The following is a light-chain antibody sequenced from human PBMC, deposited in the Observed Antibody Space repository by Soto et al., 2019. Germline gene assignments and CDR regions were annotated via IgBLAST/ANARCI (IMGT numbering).Light chain of an antibody. CDR3: QSYDSSLFV. Sequence: QSVLTQPPSVSGAPGQRVTISCTGSSSNIGAGYDVHWYQHLPGTAPKLLIYANTNRPSGVPDRFSGSKSGTSASLAITGLQPEDEADYYCQSYDSSLFVFGTGTKLT. J-gene: IGLJ1*01. CDR2: ANT. V-gene: IGLV1-40*01. CDR1: SSNIGAGYD.